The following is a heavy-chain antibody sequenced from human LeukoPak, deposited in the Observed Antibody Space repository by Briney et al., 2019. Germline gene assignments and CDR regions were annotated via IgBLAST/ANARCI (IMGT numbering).Heavy chain of an antibody. J-gene: IGHJ3*02. CDR2: IYSGGST. Sequence: GGSLRLSCAASGFTVSSNYMSWVRQAPGKGLEWVSVIYSGGSTYYADSVKGRFTISRDNSKNTLYLQMNSLRAEDTAVYYCASASRRITMVRGATLQGAFDIWGQGTMVTVSS. CDR1: GFTVSSNY. V-gene: IGHV3-53*01. CDR3: ASASRRITMVRGATLQGAFDI. D-gene: IGHD3-10*01.